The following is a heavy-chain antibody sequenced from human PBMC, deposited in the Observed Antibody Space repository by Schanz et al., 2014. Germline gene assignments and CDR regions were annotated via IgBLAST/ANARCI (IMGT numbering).Heavy chain of an antibody. CDR1: GITFSGYS. J-gene: IGHJ4*02. V-gene: IGHV3-66*01. CDR3: ARGDPVAGLDY. CDR2: IYSGVST. Sequence: EVQLVESGGGLVQPGRSLRLSCAASGITFSGYSMNWVRQAPGKGLEWVSIIYSGVSTYYADSVKGRFTISRDNSKNTVYLQMNSLRGEDTGMYYCARGDPVAGLDYWGRGTLVTVSS.